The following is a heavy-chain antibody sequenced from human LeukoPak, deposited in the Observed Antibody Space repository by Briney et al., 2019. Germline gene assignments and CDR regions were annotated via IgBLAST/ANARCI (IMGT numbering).Heavy chain of an antibody. V-gene: IGHV3-7*01. CDR1: GFTFSNFW. Sequence: GGSLSLSCAASGFTFSNFWMSWVRQAPGKGLEWVANIKQDGSEKYYVDSVKGRFTISRDNAKNSLYLQMNSLRAEDTAVYYCARDKGFDYWGQGTLVTVSS. CDR3: ARDKGFDY. J-gene: IGHJ4*02. CDR2: IKQDGSEK.